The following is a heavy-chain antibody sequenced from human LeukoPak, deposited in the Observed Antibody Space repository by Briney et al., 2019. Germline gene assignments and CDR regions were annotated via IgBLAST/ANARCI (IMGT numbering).Heavy chain of an antibody. V-gene: IGHV3-43*01. CDR1: GFTFDDYT. CDR2: ISWDGGST. D-gene: IGHD6-6*01. Sequence: GGSLRLSCAASGFTFDDYTMHWVRQAPGKGLEWVSLISWDGGSTYYADSVKGRFTISRDNSKNSLYLQMNSLRTEDTALYYCAKDQAARPHYYYYYYMDVWGKGTTVTVSS. CDR3: AKDQAARPHYYYYYYMDV. J-gene: IGHJ6*03.